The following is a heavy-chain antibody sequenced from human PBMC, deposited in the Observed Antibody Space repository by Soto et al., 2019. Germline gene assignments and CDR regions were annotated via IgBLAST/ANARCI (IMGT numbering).Heavy chain of an antibody. J-gene: IGHJ6*03. CDR2: SRDKPNSYTT. D-gene: IGHD4-17*01. CDR3: ARSAKLTTDYPHYIDV. CDR1: GFTFSDHY. V-gene: IGHV3-72*01. Sequence: EVQLVESGGALVQPGGSLRLSCAASGFTFSDHYMDWVRQAPGKGLEWVGHSRDKPNSYTTKYAASVQGRFIISRDDSENSLFLQMNSLKTEDTAVYYCARSAKLTTDYPHYIDVWGKGTTVTVSS.